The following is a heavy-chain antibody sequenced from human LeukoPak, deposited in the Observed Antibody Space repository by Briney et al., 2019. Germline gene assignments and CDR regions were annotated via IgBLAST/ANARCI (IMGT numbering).Heavy chain of an antibody. Sequence: GASVKVSCKLSGLTGFELSMHWVRQAPGKGLEWMGGLDREDGDPIYAQKFQGRVTMTEDTSTDTAYMELSSLASEDTAVYYCATHPFSGVVTYAFQLWGRGTLVTVSS. J-gene: IGHJ3*01. CDR2: LDREDGDP. V-gene: IGHV1-24*01. D-gene: IGHD3-3*01. CDR3: ATHPFSGVVTYAFQL. CDR1: GLTGFELS.